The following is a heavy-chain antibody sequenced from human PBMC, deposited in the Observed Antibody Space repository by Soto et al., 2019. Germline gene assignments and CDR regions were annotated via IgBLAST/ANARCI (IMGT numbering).Heavy chain of an antibody. V-gene: IGHV3-66*01. CDR3: ARGYDSSGFYYDY. D-gene: IGHD3-22*01. Sequence: EVQLVESGGGLVQPGGSLRLSCAASGFTVSNNYMTWVRQAPGKGLEWVSVIYSGGSTYYADSVKGRFTLSRDNSKNTLYLQMNSLRAEDTAVYYCARGYDSSGFYYDYWGQGTLVTVSS. CDR2: IYSGGST. CDR1: GFTVSNNY. J-gene: IGHJ4*02.